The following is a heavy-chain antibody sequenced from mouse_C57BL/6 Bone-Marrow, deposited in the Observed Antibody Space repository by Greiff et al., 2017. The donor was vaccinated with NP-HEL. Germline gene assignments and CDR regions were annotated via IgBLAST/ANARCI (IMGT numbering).Heavy chain of an antibody. CDR1: GFTFSSYG. CDR3: ARRYYAMDY. CDR2: ISSGGSYT. J-gene: IGHJ4*01. Sequence: EVQRVESGGDLVKPGGSLKLSCAASGFTFSSYGMSWVRQTPDKRLEWVATISSGGSYTYYPDSVKGRFTISRDNDKNTLYLQMSSLKSEDTAMYYCARRYYAMDYWGQGTSVTVSS. V-gene: IGHV5-6*01.